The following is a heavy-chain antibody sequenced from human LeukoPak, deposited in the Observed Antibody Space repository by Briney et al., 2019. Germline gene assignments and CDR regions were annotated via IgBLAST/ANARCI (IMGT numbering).Heavy chain of an antibody. Sequence: GGSLRLSCAASGFTFSSYGMHWVRQAPGKGLEWVSAISGDGHSTHYADSEKGRFTISRDNSKNTLYLQMNSLGAEDTAVYYCARDPGSSWSEMSFDYWGQGTLVTVSS. CDR2: ISGDGHST. D-gene: IGHD6-13*01. CDR1: GFTFSSYG. V-gene: IGHV3-NL1*01. CDR3: ARDPGSSWSEMSFDY. J-gene: IGHJ4*02.